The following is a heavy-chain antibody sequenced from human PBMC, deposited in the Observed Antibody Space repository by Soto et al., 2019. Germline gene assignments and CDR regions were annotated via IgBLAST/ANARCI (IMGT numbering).Heavy chain of an antibody. CDR3: ARXXXVXXXXXXXXXMXV. CDR2: IWYDGSNK. Sequence: QVQLVESGGGVVQPGRSLRLSCAASGFTFSSYGMHWVRQAPGKGLEWVAVIWYDGSNKYYADSVKGRFTISRDNSKNTRYLQMXXXXAXXXAVXXXARXXXVXXXXXXXXXMXVWGQGTTVTVSS. J-gene: IGHJ6*02. V-gene: IGHV3-33*01. CDR1: GFTFSSYG.